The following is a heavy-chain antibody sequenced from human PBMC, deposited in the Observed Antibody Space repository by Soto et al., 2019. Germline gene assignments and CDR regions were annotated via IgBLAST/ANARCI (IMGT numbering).Heavy chain of an antibody. J-gene: IGHJ4*02. Sequence: GGSLRLSCAASAFTFNNYAMSWVRQAPGKGLEWVSGIGGSGRTTYYADSVKGRFTISRDNSNNTLFLQMNSLRAEDTAVYYCAKSRYSDSSGDFYDYWGQGTLVTVPQ. CDR1: AFTFNNYA. CDR3: AKSRYSDSSGDFYDY. V-gene: IGHV3-23*01. CDR2: IGGSGRTT. D-gene: IGHD3-22*01.